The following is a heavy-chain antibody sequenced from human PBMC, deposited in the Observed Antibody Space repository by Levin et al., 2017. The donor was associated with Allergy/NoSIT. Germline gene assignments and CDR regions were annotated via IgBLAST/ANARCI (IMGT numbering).Heavy chain of an antibody. CDR3: TSGCSSTNCEYYFYDYMDV. V-gene: IGHV3-49*03. CDR2: IRSKAYGGTT. Sequence: GGSLRLSCTASGFSFGDYAMSWFRQAPGKGLEWVGFIRSKAYGGTTEYAASVKGRFTISRDDSKSIANLQMNSLKTEDTAVYFCTSGCSSTNCEYYFYDYMDVWGKGTTVTVSS. J-gene: IGHJ6*03. CDR1: GFSFGDYA. D-gene: IGHD2-2*01.